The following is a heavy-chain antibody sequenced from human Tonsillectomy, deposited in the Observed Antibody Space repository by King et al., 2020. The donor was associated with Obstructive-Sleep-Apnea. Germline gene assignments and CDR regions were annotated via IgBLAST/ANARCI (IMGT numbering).Heavy chain of an antibody. CDR2: IYPGDSDT. CDR1: GYSFTSYW. J-gene: IGHJ6*02. Sequence: VQLVESGAEVKKPGESLKISCKGSGYSFTSYWIGWVRQMPGKGLEWMGIIYPGDSDTRYSPSFQGQVTISADKSISTAYLQWSSLKASDTAMYYCARLFGGGDYVSRDYYYYGMDVWGQGTTVTVSS. V-gene: IGHV5-51*01. CDR3: ARLFGGGDYVSRDYYYYGMDV. D-gene: IGHD4-17*01.